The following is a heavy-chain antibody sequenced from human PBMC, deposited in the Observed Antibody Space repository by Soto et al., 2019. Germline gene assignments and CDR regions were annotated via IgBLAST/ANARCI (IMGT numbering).Heavy chain of an antibody. CDR1: GDSVSSNTAA. Sequence: SQTLSLTCAISGDSVSSNTAAWNWIRSSPSRGLEWLGRAYYRSNWRHDYAVSVKSRITVNPDTSKNHFSLQLNSVTPDDTAVYYCARGVAGSGFDLWGQGTLVTVSS. D-gene: IGHD6-19*01. CDR2: AYYRSNWRH. CDR3: ARGVAGSGFDL. J-gene: IGHJ4*02. V-gene: IGHV6-1*01.